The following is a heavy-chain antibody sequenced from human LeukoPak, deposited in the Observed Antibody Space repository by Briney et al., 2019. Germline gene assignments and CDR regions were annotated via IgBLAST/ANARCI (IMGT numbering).Heavy chain of an antibody. CDR2: IKQDGSEK. V-gene: IGHV3-7*01. J-gene: IGHJ4*02. CDR1: GFTFSSYW. D-gene: IGHD5-24*01. Sequence: GGSLRLSCAASGFTFSSYWMTWVRQAPGKGLEWVANIKQDGSEKYYVDSVKGRFTISRDNAKNSLYLQMNSLRAEDAAVYYCAGGRDVYRYWGQGTLVTVSS. CDR3: AGGRDVYRY.